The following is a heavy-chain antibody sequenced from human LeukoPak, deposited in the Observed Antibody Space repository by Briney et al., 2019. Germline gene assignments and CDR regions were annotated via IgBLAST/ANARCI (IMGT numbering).Heavy chain of an antibody. V-gene: IGHV1-2*04. CDR2: INPNSGGT. CDR1: GYTFTGYY. Sequence: GASVKVSCKASGYTFTGYYMHWVRQAPGQGLEWMGWINPNSGGTNYAQKFQGWVTMTRDTSISTAYMELSRLRSDDTAVYYCARDFWSGYPAYYYYGMDVWGQGTTVTVSS. J-gene: IGHJ6*02. CDR3: ARDFWSGYPAYYYYGMDV. D-gene: IGHD3-3*01.